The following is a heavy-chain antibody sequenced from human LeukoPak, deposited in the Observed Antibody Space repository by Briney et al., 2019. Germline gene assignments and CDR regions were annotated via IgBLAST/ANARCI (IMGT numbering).Heavy chain of an antibody. D-gene: IGHD3-9*01. V-gene: IGHV3-21*01. CDR1: GFTANNYA. CDR3: ARVIREEFYDIFARSDGMDV. CDR2: IRASSGYI. J-gene: IGHJ6*04. Sequence: RGSLRLACIAAGFTANNYAIKWVRPAPGVGREWVSSIRASSGYIYYTNSGTGRLTVSRDNAKNSPFLEMTSLRAEDTAVYYCARVIREEFYDIFARSDGMDVWGKGTTVTVSS.